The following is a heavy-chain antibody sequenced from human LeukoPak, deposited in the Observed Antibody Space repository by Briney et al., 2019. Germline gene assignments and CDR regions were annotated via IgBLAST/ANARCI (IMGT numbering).Heavy chain of an antibody. Sequence: SETLSLTCTVSGGSISSYYWSWIRQPPGKGLEWIGYIYYSGSTNYNPSLKSRVTISVDTSKNQFSLKLSSTTAADTAVYYCATSGPYGGMDWGQGTLVTVSS. CDR3: ATSGPYGGMD. D-gene: IGHD4-23*01. CDR1: GGSISSYY. J-gene: IGHJ1*01. V-gene: IGHV4-59*01. CDR2: IYYSGST.